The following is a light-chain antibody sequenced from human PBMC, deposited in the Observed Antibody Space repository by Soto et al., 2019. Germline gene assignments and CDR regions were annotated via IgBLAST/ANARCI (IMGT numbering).Light chain of an antibody. J-gene: IGKJ1*01. Sequence: IVRTPSPATLSVSHGEIATLSGMASQSMCNHLAWYKRKTGQDHRLLMYGAYTRATGITGRSSGSGSGKEFTLTISSLKSEDSAVYACKQYDNWPQTVGNGTKVDIK. V-gene: IGKV3-15*01. CDR2: GAY. CDR3: KQYDNWPQT. CDR1: QSMCNH.